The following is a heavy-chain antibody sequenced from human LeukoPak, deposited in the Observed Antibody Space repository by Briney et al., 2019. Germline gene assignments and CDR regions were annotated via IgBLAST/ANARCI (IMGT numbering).Heavy chain of an antibody. CDR1: GVFIRSIHG. J-gene: IGHJ5*02. D-gene: IGHD2/OR15-2a*01. Sequence: TLPHTCSVCGVFIRSIHGLGSVRPSPGKGLEWIGEINHSGSTNYNPSLKSRVTMSVDTSKNQFSLKLSSVTAADTAVYYCATSNYNWFDPWGQGTLVTVSS. CDR3: ATSNYNWFDP. CDR2: INHSGST. V-gene: IGHV4-4*02.